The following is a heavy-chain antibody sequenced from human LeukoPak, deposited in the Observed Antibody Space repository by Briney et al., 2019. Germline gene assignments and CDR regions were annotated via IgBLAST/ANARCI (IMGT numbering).Heavy chain of an antibody. CDR1: GFTFSSYA. J-gene: IGHJ4*02. D-gene: IGHD3-22*01. Sequence: GGSLRLSCAASGFTFSSYAMSWVRQAPGKGLEWVSAISGSGGSTYYADSVKGRFTISRDNSKNTLYLQMNSLRAEDTAVYYCAKASTYYYDSSGWDWGQGTLVTVSS. V-gene: IGHV3-23*01. CDR3: AKASTYYYDSSGWD. CDR2: ISGSGGST.